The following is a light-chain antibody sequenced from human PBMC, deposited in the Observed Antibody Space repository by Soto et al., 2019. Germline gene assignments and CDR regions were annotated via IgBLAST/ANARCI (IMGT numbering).Light chain of an antibody. CDR3: QQRSNWPPT. CDR2: DAS. Sequence: EIVLTQSPATLSLSPGERATLSCMASQSVSSYLAWYQQQPGQAPRLLIYDASTRATGIPARFSGSGSWTDFTLTISSLEPEDFAVYYCQQRSNWPPTFGGGTKVEIK. V-gene: IGKV3-11*01. CDR1: QSVSSY. J-gene: IGKJ4*01.